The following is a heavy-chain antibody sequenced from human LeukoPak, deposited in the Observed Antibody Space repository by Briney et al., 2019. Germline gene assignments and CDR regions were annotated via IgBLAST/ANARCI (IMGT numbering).Heavy chain of an antibody. Sequence: PGGSLRLSCAASGFTFSSYEMNWVRQPPGKGLEWVSYISGSGSSIYYADSVRGRFTISRDNAKNSLYLQMNSLGADDTAVYYCARVNYYDSSGYSDYWGQGTLVTVSS. J-gene: IGHJ4*02. CDR2: ISGSGSSI. CDR1: GFTFSSYE. V-gene: IGHV3-48*03. CDR3: ARVNYYDSSGYSDY. D-gene: IGHD3-22*01.